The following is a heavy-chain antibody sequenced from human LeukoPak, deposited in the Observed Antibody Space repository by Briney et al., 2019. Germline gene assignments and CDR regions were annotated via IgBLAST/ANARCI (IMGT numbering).Heavy chain of an antibody. Sequence: GASVKVSCKASGYTFTDYYMHWVRQAPGQGLEWMGWINPNGGGTKYVQKFQGRVTMTRDTSISTAYMELSRLRSDDTAVYYCARGEYSYGYDYWGQGTPVTVS. D-gene: IGHD5-18*01. V-gene: IGHV1-2*02. J-gene: IGHJ4*02. CDR1: GYTFTDYY. CDR2: INPNGGGT. CDR3: ARGEYSYGYDY.